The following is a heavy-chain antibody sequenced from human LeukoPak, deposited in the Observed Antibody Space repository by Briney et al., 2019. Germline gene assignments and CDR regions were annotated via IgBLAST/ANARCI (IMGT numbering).Heavy chain of an antibody. J-gene: IGHJ4*02. CDR2: ISPNSGGT. CDR1: GGTFSSYA. CDR3: ARGFRSEQPDY. D-gene: IGHD6-13*01. Sequence: ASVKVSCKASGGTFSSYAISWVRQAPGQGLEWMGWISPNSGGTNYAQKFQGRVTMTRDTSISTAYMELSRLRSDDTAVYYCARGFRSEQPDYWGQGTLVTVSS. V-gene: IGHV1-2*02.